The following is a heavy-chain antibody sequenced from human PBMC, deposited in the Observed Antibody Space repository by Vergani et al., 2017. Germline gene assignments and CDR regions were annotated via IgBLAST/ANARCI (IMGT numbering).Heavy chain of an antibody. CDR3: AKGGDATMVKLSHN. Sequence: EVQLVESGGLVVQPGGSLSLSCAASGFNFDDYTMKWVRQTPGKSLEWVALISWDGDTTNYPDAVKGRFTISRDNNKNSLYLQMTRVTPEDTAFYYCAKGGDATMVKLSHNWGQGTLVAVSS. V-gene: IGHV3-43*01. J-gene: IGHJ4*02. CDR1: GFNFDDYT. D-gene: IGHD4-23*01. CDR2: ISWDGDTT.